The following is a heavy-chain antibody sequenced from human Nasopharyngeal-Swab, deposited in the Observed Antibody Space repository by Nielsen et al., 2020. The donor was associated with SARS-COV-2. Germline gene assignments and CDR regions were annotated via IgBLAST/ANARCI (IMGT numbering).Heavy chain of an antibody. CDR2: INPYSGDT. J-gene: IGHJ4*02. Sequence: ASVKVSCKASGYFFTDYYMHWVRQAPGQGLEGMGRINPYSGDTKYAQNFQGRVTVTRDTSINTVYVELSSLTSDDTAVYYCVRDDGDVPSITGSGPPRAFWGQGPLVTVSS. CDR3: VRDDGDVPSITGSGPPRAF. D-gene: IGHD1-14*01. V-gene: IGHV1-2*06. CDR1: GYFFTDYY.